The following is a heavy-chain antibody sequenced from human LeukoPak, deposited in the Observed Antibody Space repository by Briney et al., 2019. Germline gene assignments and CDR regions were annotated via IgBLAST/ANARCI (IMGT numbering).Heavy chain of an antibody. J-gene: IGHJ4*02. V-gene: IGHV4-4*07. CDR1: GGSISGYY. CDR2: IYTSGST. D-gene: IGHD5-18*01. CDR3: ALLGYSSLSLDY. Sequence: SETLSLTCTVSGGSISGYYWSWIRQPAGKGLEWIGRIYTSGSTNYNPSLKSRVTMSVDTSKNQFSLKLSSVTAADTAVYYCALLGYSSLSLDYWGQGTLVTVSS.